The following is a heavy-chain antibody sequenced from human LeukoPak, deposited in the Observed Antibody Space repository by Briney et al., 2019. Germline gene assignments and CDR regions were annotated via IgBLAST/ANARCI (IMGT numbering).Heavy chain of an antibody. CDR2: INPSGGST. D-gene: IGHD5-12*01. Sequence: ASVTLSCKASGYTFTSYYMHWVRQAPGPGLESMGIINPSGGSTNYAQKFQGRVTMTRDMSTRTVYMELSSLRFEDTAVYYCANQEWLRFNLNAFDIWGQGTMVTVSS. J-gene: IGHJ3*02. V-gene: IGHV1-46*01. CDR1: GYTFTSYY. CDR3: ANQEWLRFNLNAFDI.